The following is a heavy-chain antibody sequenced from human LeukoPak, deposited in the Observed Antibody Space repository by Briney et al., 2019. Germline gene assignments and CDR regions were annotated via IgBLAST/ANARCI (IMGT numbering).Heavy chain of an antibody. D-gene: IGHD6-19*01. J-gene: IGHJ4*02. CDR3: AKVSPPRGGRSGWYETNDY. CDR1: GFPFSSYV. V-gene: IGHV3-23*01. CDR2: IRTSVGRT. Sequence: QPGGPLRLSCVASGFPFSSYVMTWVRQPPGKGLEWVSSIRTSVGRTFYADSVKGRFTISRENSKNTLYLQLSSLRAEDTAGYYCAKVSPPRGGRSGWYETNDYWGQGTLVTVSS.